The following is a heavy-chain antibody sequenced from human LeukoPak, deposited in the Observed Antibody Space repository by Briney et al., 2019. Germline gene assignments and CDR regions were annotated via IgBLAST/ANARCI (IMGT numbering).Heavy chain of an antibody. CDR1: GYTLTELS. CDR2: FDPEDGET. J-gene: IGHJ4*02. CDR3: ATWVWLGKYFDY. D-gene: IGHD6-19*01. Sequence: ASVKVSCKVSGYTLTELSMHWVRQAPGKGLEWMGGFDPEDGETIYAQKFQGRVTMTEDTSTNTAYMELSSLRSEDTAVYYCATWVWLGKYFDYWGQGTLVTVSS. V-gene: IGHV1-24*01.